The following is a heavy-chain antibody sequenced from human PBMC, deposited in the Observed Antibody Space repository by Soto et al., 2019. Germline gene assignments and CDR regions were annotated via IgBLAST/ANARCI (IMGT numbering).Heavy chain of an antibody. CDR1: GGSISSSTYY. CDR3: ARDRSTYGGGGTGEVKENWFDP. CDR2: IYYGGGT. D-gene: IGHD2-8*01. Sequence: SETLSLTCTVPGGSISSSTYYWGWIRQPPGKGLEWIGGIYYGGGTYYNPSLRSRVTISVDTSKNQVSLNLTSVTAADTAVYYCARDRSTYGGGGTGEVKENWFDPWGQGALVTVSS. V-gene: IGHV4-39*07. J-gene: IGHJ5*02.